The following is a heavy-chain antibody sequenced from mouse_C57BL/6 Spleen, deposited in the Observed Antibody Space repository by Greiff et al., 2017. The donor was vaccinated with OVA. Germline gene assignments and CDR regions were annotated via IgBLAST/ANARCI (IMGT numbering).Heavy chain of an antibody. CDR1: GYTFTSYW. CDR2: IDPSDSYT. D-gene: IGHD3-3*01. J-gene: IGHJ4*01. CDR3: ARLGGVYAMDY. Sequence: QVQLQQPGAELVMPGASVKLSCKASGYTFTSYWMHWVKQRPGQGLEWIGEIDPSDSYTNYNQKFKGKSTLTVDKSSSTAYMQLSSLTSEYSAVYYCARLGGVYAMDYWGQGTSVTVSS. V-gene: IGHV1-69*01.